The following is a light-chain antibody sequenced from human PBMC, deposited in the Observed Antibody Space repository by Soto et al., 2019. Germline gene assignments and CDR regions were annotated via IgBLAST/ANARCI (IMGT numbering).Light chain of an antibody. CDR3: QQTYIMPFT. CDR1: QSMSTY. V-gene: IGKV1-39*01. CDR2: AAS. J-gene: IGKJ3*01. Sequence: DIQMTQSPSSLSASVGDRVTITCRASQSMSTYLNWYQQKPGKAPKLLIYAASSLQSGVPPRFSGSGSGTDFTLTIGSLQPEDFATYYCQQTYIMPFTFGPGTKVDIK.